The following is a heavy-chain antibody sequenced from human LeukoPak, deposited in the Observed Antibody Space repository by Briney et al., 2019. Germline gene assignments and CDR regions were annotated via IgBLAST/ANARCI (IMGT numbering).Heavy chain of an antibody. Sequence: GGSLRLSCAASGFTFSSYSMNWVRQAPGKGLEWVSSISSSSSYIYYVDSVKGRFTISRDNAKNSLYLQMNSLRAEDTAVYYCAGGECGDYAGGDYWGRGTLVTVSS. V-gene: IGHV3-21*01. CDR3: AGGECGDYAGGDY. CDR2: ISSSSSYI. J-gene: IGHJ4*02. CDR1: GFTFSSYS. D-gene: IGHD4-17*01.